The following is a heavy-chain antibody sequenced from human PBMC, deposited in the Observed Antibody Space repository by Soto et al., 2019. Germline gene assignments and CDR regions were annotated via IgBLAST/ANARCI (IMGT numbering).Heavy chain of an antibody. CDR2: ITYDGSYK. CDR1: GVTFSNYA. D-gene: IGHD2-21*02. CDR3: AKGHCSTDCYALDS. V-gene: IGHV3-30*18. J-gene: IGHJ4*02. Sequence: VQLVESGGGVVQPGRSLRLSCAASGVTFSNYAMHWVRQAPCKGLEWVAIITYDGSYKDYADSVKGRFTISRDNSKNSLDLQRNSLKAEAAALYYCAKGHCSTDCYALDSWGQGALVTAAS.